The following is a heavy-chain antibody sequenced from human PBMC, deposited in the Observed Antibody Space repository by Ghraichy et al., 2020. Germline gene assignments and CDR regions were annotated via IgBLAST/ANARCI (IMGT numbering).Heavy chain of an antibody. CDR1: GFSFSDYW. V-gene: IGHV3-7*01. CDR2: IKEDGGRQ. J-gene: IGHJ4*02. CDR3: ARDGRRVFGGQDY. D-gene: IGHD3-3*01. Sequence: GGSLRLSCAASGFSFSDYWMSWVRQAPGKRLEWVANIKEDGGRQEYVDSVKGRFTISRDNAKNSLSLQMNSLRAEDTAVYYCARDGRRVFGGQDYWGQGTLVTVSS.